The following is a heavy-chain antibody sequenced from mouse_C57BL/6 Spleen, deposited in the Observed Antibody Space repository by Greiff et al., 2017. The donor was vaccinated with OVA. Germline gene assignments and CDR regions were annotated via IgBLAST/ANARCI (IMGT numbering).Heavy chain of an antibody. J-gene: IGHJ2*01. CDR2: IHPNSGST. CDR1: GYTFTSYW. CDR3: APTDSSGYVLDY. D-gene: IGHD3-2*02. V-gene: IGHV1-64*01. Sequence: QVQLKQPGAELVKPGASVKLSCKASGYTFTSYWMHWVKQRPGQGLEWIGMIHPNSGSTNYNEKFKSKATLTVDKSSSTAYMQLSSLTSEDSAVYYCAPTDSSGYVLDYWGQGTTLTVSS.